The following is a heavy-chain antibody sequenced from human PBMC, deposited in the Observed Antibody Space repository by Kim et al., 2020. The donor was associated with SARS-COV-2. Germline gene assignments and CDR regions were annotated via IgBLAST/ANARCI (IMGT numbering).Heavy chain of an antibody. V-gene: IGHV3-33*01. D-gene: IGHD3-10*01. J-gene: IGHJ3*02. Sequence: GGSLRLSCAASGFTFSSYGMHWVRQAPGKGLEWVAVIWYDGSNKYYADSVKGRFTISRDNSKNTLYLQMNSLRAEDTAVYYCARDQVVLLWFGESPLDAFDIWGQGTMVTVSS. CDR2: IWYDGSNK. CDR1: GFTFSSYG. CDR3: ARDQVVLLWFGESPLDAFDI.